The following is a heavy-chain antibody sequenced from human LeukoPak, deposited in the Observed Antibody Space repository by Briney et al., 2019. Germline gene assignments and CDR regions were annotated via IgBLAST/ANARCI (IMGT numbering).Heavy chain of an antibody. CDR1: GFTFSSYG. V-gene: IGHV3-30*02. CDR2: IRYDGSNK. J-gene: IGHJ6*03. Sequence: PGGSLRLSCAASGFTFSSYGMHWVRQAPGKGLEWVAFIRYDGSNKYYADSVKGRFTISRDNSKNTLYLQMNSLRAEDTAVYYCARGIGGNSGGYYYYMGVWGKGTTVTISS. D-gene: IGHD4-23*01. CDR3: ARGIGGNSGGYYYYMGV.